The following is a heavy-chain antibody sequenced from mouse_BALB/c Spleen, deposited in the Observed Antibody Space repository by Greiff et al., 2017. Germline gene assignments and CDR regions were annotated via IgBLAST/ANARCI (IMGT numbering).Heavy chain of an antibody. J-gene: IGHJ4*01. CDR2: ISSGGST. V-gene: IGHV5-6-5*01. D-gene: IGHD1-2*01. CDR3: ARVATTATNYYAMDY. Sequence: EVQRVESGGGLVKPGGSLKLSCAASGFTFSSYAMSWVRQTPEKRLEWVASISSGGSTYYPDSVKGRFTISRDNARNILYLQMSSLRSEDTAMYYCARVATTATNYYAMDYWGQGTSVTVSS. CDR1: GFTFSSYA.